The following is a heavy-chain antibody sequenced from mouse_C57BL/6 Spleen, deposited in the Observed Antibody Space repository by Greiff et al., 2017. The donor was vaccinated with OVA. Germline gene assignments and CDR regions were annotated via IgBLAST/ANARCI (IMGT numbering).Heavy chain of an antibody. J-gene: IGHJ2*01. Sequence: VKVVESGAELAKPGASVKLSCKASGYTFTSYWMHWVKQRPGQGLEWIGYINPSSGYTKYNQKFKDKATLTADKSSSTAYMQLSSLTYEDSAVYYCVTAQASGVYFDYWGQGTTLTVSS. D-gene: IGHD3-2*02. V-gene: IGHV1-7*01. CDR2: INPSSGYT. CDR1: GYTFTSYW. CDR3: VTAQASGVYFDY.